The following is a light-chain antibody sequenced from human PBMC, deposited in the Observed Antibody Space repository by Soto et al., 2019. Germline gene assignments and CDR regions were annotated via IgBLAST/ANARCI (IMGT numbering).Light chain of an antibody. J-gene: IGKJ4*01. CDR3: HQYDSSPLS. CDR2: GAS. CDR1: QSVSSSY. Sequence: EIVLTQSPGTLSLSPGERATLSCRASQSVSSSYLAWYQQKPGQAPRLLIYGASSRATGIPDRFSSSGSGTDFTLTISRLAPEDFAVYYCHQYDSSPLSFGGGTKVEIK. V-gene: IGKV3-20*01.